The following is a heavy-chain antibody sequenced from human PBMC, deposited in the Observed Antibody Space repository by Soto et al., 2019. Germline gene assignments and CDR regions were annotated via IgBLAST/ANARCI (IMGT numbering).Heavy chain of an antibody. CDR3: ASWGWDSFDI. D-gene: IGHD3-16*01. CDR2: IYYSGST. Sequence: SETLSLTCTVSGGSISSSSYYWGWIRQPPGKGLEWIGTIYYSGSTYYNPSLKSRVTISVDTSKNQFSLKLSSVTAADTAMYYYASWGWDSFDIWGQGTMVTVSS. J-gene: IGHJ3*02. V-gene: IGHV4-39*07. CDR1: GGSISSSSYY.